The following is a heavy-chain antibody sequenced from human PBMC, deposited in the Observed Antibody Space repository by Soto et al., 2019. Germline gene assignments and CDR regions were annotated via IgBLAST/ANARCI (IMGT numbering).Heavy chain of an antibody. CDR3: AKGKYSSSWGFFDY. D-gene: IGHD6-13*01. J-gene: IGHJ4*02. V-gene: IGHV3-9*01. CDR1: GFTFDDYA. CDR2: ISWYSGSI. Sequence: EVQLVESGGGLVQPGRSLRLSCAASGFTFDDYAMHWVRQAPGKGLEWVSGISWYSGSIGYADSVKGRFTISRDNAKNSLYLQMNSLRAEDTALYYCAKGKYSSSWGFFDYWGQGTLVTVSS.